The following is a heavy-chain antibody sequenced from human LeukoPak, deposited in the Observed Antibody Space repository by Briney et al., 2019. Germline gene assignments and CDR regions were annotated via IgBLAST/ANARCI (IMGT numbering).Heavy chain of an antibody. D-gene: IGHD4-17*01. V-gene: IGHV4-31*03. CDR3: ARWGAYGDDAFDI. CDR2: IYYSGST. Sequence: SETLSLTCTVSGSSISSGGYYWSWIRQHPGKGLEWIGYIYYSGSTYYNPSLKSRVTISVDTSKNQFSLKLSSVTAADTAVYYCARWGAYGDDAFDIWGQGTMVTVSS. J-gene: IGHJ3*02. CDR1: GSSISSGGYY.